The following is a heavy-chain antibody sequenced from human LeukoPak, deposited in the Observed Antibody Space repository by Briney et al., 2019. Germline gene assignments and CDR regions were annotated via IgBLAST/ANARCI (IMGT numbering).Heavy chain of an antibody. CDR2: IYPGDSDT. V-gene: IGHV5-51*01. J-gene: IGHJ5*02. D-gene: IGHD3-3*01. CDR1: GYSFTSYC. CDR3: ARQAYDFWSGPNNWFDP. Sequence: GESLKISCKGSGYSFTSYCIGWVRQMPGKGLEWMGIIYPGDSDTRYSPSFQGQVTISADKSISTAYLQWSSLKASDTAMYYCARQAYDFWSGPNNWFDPWGQGTLVTVSS.